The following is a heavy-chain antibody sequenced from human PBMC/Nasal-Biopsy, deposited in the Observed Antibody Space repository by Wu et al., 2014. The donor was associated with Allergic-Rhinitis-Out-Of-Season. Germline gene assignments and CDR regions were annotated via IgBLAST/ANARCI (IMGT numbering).Heavy chain of an antibody. CDR2: SRHKANSYTS. Sequence: LRLSCAASGFSISDHYMDWVRQAPGKGLEWVGRSRHKANSYTSEYAASVQGRFTISRDDSKNSLYLQMNSLKTEDTAVFYCARVPSQGGLAYWYSNGMDVWGQGTTVIVSS. CDR3: ARVPSQGGLAYWYSNGMDV. D-gene: IGHD2-15*01. J-gene: IGHJ6*02. CDR1: GFSISDHY. V-gene: IGHV3-72*01.